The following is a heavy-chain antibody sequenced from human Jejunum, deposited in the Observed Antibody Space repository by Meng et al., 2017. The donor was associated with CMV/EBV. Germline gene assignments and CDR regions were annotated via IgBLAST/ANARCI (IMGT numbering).Heavy chain of an antibody. J-gene: IGHJ6*02. V-gene: IGHV6-1*01. CDR3: ARGLPNYYEYGMDV. Sequence: VSNSSGAWNWVRQSPSRGLEWLGRTFYRSKWYNEYALSVKSRITVNPDTSKNQFSLQLSSVTPEDTAVYYCARGLPNYYEYGMDVWGQGTTVTVSS. CDR1: VSNSSGA. CDR2: TFYRSKWYN.